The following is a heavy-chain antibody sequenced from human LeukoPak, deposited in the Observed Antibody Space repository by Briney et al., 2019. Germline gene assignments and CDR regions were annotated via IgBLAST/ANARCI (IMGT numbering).Heavy chain of an antibody. J-gene: IGHJ4*02. CDR3: ARDPLAGRIGYSSVWYVFNYFDY. Sequence: ASVKVSCKASGYTFTGYYMHWVRQAPGQGLEWMGSINPNSGGTNYAQKFQGRVTMTRDTSISTAYMELSRLRSDDTAVYYCARDPLAGRIGYSSVWYVFNYFDYWGQGNLVTVSS. CDR1: GYTFTGYY. CDR2: INPNSGGT. D-gene: IGHD6-19*01. V-gene: IGHV1-2*02.